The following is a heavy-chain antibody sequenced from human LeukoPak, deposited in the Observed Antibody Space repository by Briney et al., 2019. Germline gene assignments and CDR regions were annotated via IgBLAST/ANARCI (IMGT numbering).Heavy chain of an antibody. CDR2: ISYDGSNK. Sequence: GGSLRLSCAASGFTFSSYGMHWVRQAPGKGLEWVAVISYDGSNKYYADSVKGRFTISRDNSKNTLYLQMNSLRAEDTAVYFCAGGGGWVFDLWGQGTLVTVSS. CDR1: GFTFSSYG. D-gene: IGHD6-19*01. V-gene: IGHV3-30*03. CDR3: AGGGGWVFDL. J-gene: IGHJ4*02.